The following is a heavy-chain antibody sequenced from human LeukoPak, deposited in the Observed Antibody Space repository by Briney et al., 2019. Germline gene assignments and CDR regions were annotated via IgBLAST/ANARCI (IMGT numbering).Heavy chain of an antibody. CDR3: ARGPINYSTSWRFDY. J-gene: IGHJ4*02. D-gene: IGHD2-2*01. Sequence: GGSLRLSCAASGFTFSSYAMHWVRQAPGKGLEWVAVISYDGSNKYYADSVKGRFTISRDNSKNTLYLQMNSLRAEDTAVYYCARGPINYSTSWRFDYWGQGTLVTVSS. CDR2: ISYDGSNK. CDR1: GFTFSSYA. V-gene: IGHV3-30-3*01.